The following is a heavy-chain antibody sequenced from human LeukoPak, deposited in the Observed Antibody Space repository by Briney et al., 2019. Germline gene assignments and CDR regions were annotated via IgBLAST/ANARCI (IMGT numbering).Heavy chain of an antibody. CDR2: INPNSGGT. CDR3: TRASSYYYGSGSYEPYYYYGMGV. CDR1: GYTFTGYY. Sequence: ASVKVSCKASGYTFTGYYMHWVRQAPGQGLEWMGWINPNSGGTNYAQKFQGWVTMTRDTSISTAYMELSRLRSDDTAVYCCTRASSYYYGSGSYEPYYYYGMGVWGQGTTVTVSS. J-gene: IGHJ6*02. V-gene: IGHV1-2*04. D-gene: IGHD3-10*01.